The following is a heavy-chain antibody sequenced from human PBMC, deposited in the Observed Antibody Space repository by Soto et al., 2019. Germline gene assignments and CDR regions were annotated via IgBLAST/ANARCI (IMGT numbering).Heavy chain of an antibody. CDR3: ATHSITMVRGDHEFDY. D-gene: IGHD3-10*01. J-gene: IGHJ4*02. CDR1: GGSISSGGYY. V-gene: IGHV4-31*03. Sequence: QVQLQESGPGLVKPSQTLSLTCTVSGGSISSGGYYWSWIRQHPGKGLEWIGYIYYSGSTYYNPSLQSRVTISVDTSKNQFSLKLSSVTAADTAVYYCATHSITMVRGDHEFDYWGQGTMVTVSS. CDR2: IYYSGST.